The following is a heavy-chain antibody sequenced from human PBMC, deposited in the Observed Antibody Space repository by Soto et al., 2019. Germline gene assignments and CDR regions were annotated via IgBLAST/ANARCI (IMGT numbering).Heavy chain of an antibody. V-gene: IGHV3-15*07. CDR2: VKSKTDGGTT. J-gene: IGHJ6*02. Sequence: PGGSLRLSCAASGFTFSNAWMNWVRQAPGKGLEWVGRVKSKTDGGTTDYAAPVKGRFTISRDDSKNTLYLQMNSLKTEDTAVYYCCTVLLHIGVLPAGYYYGMDVWGQGTTVTVSS. D-gene: IGHD2-2*01. CDR3: CTVLLHIGVLPAGYYYGMDV. CDR1: GFTFSNAW.